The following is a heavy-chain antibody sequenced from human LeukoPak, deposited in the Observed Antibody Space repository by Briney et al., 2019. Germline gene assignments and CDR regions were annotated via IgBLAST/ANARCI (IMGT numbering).Heavy chain of an antibody. V-gene: IGHV4-34*01. J-gene: IGHJ4*02. D-gene: IGHD3-22*01. CDR3: ARFSSGYYYRLDY. CDR2: INHSGST. Sequence: PSETLSLTCAVYGGSFSGYYWSWIRQPPGKGLEWIGEINHSGSTNYNPSLKSRVTISVDTSKNQFSLKLSSVTAADTAVYYCARFSSGYYYRLDYWGQGTLVTVSS. CDR1: GGSFSGYY.